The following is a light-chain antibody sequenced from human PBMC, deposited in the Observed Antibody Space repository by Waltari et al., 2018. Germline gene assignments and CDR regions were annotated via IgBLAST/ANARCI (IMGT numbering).Light chain of an antibody. J-gene: IGKJ4*01. Sequence: DIQMTQSPSTLSASVGERVTITCRASQNIGSWLAWYQQKPGKVPKLLMFKTSSLEGGVPPRFSGSGSGTEFTLTISSMQPDDFATYYCQQYTTYSLLTFGGGTRVEI. CDR3: QQYTTYSLLT. CDR2: KTS. V-gene: IGKV1-5*03. CDR1: QNIGSW.